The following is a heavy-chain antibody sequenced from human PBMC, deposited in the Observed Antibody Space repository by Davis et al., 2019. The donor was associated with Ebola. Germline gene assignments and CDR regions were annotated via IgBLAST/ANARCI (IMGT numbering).Heavy chain of an antibody. V-gene: IGHV3-48*03. CDR2: IRRSSESI. CDR3: ARQNFVYSSGWIISDDY. D-gene: IGHD6-19*01. J-gene: IGHJ4*02. Sequence: GGSLRLSCVASGFTFSTYEMNWVRQAPGKGLEWVSYIRRSSESIWCADSVKGRFTISRDNAKNSLYLQMNSLRAEDTAVYYCARQNFVYSSGWIISDDYWGQGTLVTVSS. CDR1: GFTFSTYE.